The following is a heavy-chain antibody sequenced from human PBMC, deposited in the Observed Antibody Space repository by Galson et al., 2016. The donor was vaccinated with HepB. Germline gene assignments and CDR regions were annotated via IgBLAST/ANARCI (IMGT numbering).Heavy chain of an antibody. J-gene: IGHJ4*02. CDR3: AKDGRGLGGSGSFDY. D-gene: IGHD3-10*01. V-gene: IGHV3-23*01. CDR2: ISDSGTTT. Sequence: SLRLSCAASGFSLNTYGFTFSSYAMSWVRQAPIKGLEWVSGISDSGTTTHYADSVKGRFTIPRDNSKNTVYLQMNSLRAEDTALYYFAKDGRGLGGSGSFDYWGQGTLVTVSS. CDR1: GFSLNTYGFTFSSYA.